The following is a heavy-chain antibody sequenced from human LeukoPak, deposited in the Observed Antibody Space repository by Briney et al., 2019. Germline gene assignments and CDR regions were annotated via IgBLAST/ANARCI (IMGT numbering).Heavy chain of an antibody. CDR2: IKIDGSST. CDR3: AYGSGSRHDY. J-gene: IGHJ4*02. D-gene: IGHD3-10*01. CDR1: GFTLSSDW. Sequence: PGGSLRLSCAASGFTLSSDWMHWVHQAPGKGLVWVSRIKIDGSSTSHADSVKGRFTISRDNAKNTLYLQMNSLRAEDTAIYYCAYGSGSRHDYWGQGTLVTVSS. V-gene: IGHV3-74*01.